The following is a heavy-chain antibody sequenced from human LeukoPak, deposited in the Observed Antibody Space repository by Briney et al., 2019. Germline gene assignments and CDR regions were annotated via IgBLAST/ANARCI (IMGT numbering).Heavy chain of an antibody. Sequence: SETLSLTCTVSGGSISSSSYYWGWIRQPPGKGLEWIGSIYYSGSTYYNPSLKSRVTISVDTSKNQVSLKLSSVTAADTAVYYCAGETSIAARWGQGTLVTVSS. CDR1: GGSISSSSYY. J-gene: IGHJ4*02. D-gene: IGHD6-6*01. V-gene: IGHV4-39*07. CDR2: IYYSGST. CDR3: AGETSIAAR.